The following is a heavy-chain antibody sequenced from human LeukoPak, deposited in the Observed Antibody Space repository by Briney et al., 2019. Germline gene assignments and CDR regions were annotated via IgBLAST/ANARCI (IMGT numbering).Heavy chain of an antibody. D-gene: IGHD3-3*01. CDR2: IKQDGSEK. Sequence: GGSLRLSCAASGFIFSRYSMNWVRQAPGKGLEWVANIKQDGSEKYYVDSVKGRFTISRDNAKNSLYLQMNSLRAEDTAVYYCARDVAVYDFWSGYYYYFDYWGQGTLVTVSS. CDR1: GFIFSRYS. V-gene: IGHV3-7*01. J-gene: IGHJ4*02. CDR3: ARDVAVYDFWSGYYYYFDY.